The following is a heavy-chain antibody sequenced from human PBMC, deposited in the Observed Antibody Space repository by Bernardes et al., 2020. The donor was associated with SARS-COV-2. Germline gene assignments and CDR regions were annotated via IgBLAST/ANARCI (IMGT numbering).Heavy chain of an antibody. J-gene: IGHJ5*02. V-gene: IGHV1-2*02. Sequence: ASVKVSCKASGYIFSDYYLQWVRQVPGQGLEWMGWLNPHSGGATYAQKFQGRVTMMWDTSMSTAHMDLSRLTSDDTAVYYCARDVAVSSTDVWLDPWGQGTLVTVSS. CDR3: ARDVAVSSTDVWLDP. CDR2: LNPHSGGA. CDR1: GYIFSDYY. D-gene: IGHD6-19*01.